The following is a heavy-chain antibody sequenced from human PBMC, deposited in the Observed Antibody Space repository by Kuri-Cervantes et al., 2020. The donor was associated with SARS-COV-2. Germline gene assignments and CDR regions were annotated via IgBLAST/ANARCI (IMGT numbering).Heavy chain of an antibody. V-gene: IGHV3-7*04. J-gene: IGHJ4*02. CDR2: IKQDGSKK. CDR1: GFTFSSYW. Sequence: GESLKISCAASGFTFSSYWMSWVRQAPGKGLEWVANIKQDGSKKYYVDSVKGRFTISRDNAKNSLYLQMNSLRAEDTAVYYCARARDGYNLHFDYWGQGTLVTVSS. D-gene: IGHD5-24*01. CDR3: ARARDGYNLHFDY.